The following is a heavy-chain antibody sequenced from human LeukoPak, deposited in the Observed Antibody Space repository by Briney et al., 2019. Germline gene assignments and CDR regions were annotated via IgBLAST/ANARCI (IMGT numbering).Heavy chain of an antibody. J-gene: IGHJ4*02. CDR1: GGSISRSDHY. Sequence: ASETLSLTCSVSGGSISRSDHYWSWIRQPPGKGLEWIGNIYYNGITYYNPSLKSRVTISVDTSKNQFSLKLSSVTAADTAVYYCARSGAGSISYYYDSSGYYDYWGQGTLVTVSS. CDR3: ARSGAGSISYYYDSSGYYDY. V-gene: IGHV4-30-4*01. D-gene: IGHD3-22*01. CDR2: IYYNGIT.